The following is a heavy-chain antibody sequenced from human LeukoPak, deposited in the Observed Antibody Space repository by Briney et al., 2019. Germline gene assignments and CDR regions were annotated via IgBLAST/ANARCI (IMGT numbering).Heavy chain of an antibody. Sequence: SVKVSCKASGGTFSSYAISWVRQAPGQGLEWMGGIIPIFGTANYAQRFQGRVTITADESTSTAYMERSSLRSEDTAVYYCAGGPLRFSGGIDYWGQGTLVTVSS. V-gene: IGHV1-69*13. CDR2: IIPIFGTA. CDR1: GGTFSSYA. D-gene: IGHD3-3*01. CDR3: AGGPLRFSGGIDY. J-gene: IGHJ4*02.